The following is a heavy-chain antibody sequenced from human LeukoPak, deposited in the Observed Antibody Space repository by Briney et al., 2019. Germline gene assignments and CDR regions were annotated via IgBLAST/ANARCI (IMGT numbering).Heavy chain of an antibody. D-gene: IGHD2-2*01. CDR3: ARDGSGYCSSTSCYGVGTFDI. CDR1: GFTFSSYS. J-gene: IGHJ3*02. V-gene: IGHV3-21*01. CDR2: ISSSSSYI. Sequence: GGSLRLSCAASGFTFSSYSMNWVRQAPGKGLEWVSSISSSSSYIYYADSVKGRFTISRGNAKNSLYLQMNSLRAEDTAVYYCARDGSGYCSSTSCYGVGTFDIWAKGQWSPSLQ.